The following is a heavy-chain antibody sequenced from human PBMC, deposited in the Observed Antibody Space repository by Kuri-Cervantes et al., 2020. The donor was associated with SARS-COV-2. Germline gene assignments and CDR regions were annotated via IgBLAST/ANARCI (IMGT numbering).Heavy chain of an antibody. CDR3: ARGLELRSGYFDY. CDR1: GGTFSSYA. Sequence: SVKVSCKASGGTFSSYAISWVRQAPGQGLEWMGRIIPILGIANYTQKFQGRVTITADKSTSTAYMELSSLRSEDTAVYYCARGLELRSGYFDYWGQGTLVTVSS. J-gene: IGHJ4*02. CDR2: IIPILGIA. V-gene: IGHV1-69*04. D-gene: IGHD1-7*01.